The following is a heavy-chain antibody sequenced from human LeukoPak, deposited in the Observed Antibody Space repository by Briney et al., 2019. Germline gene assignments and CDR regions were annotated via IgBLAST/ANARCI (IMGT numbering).Heavy chain of an antibody. J-gene: IGHJ4*02. D-gene: IGHD4-23*01. Sequence: GGSLRLSCAASGFTVSSNYMSWVRQAPGKGLKWVSVIYSGGGTYYADSVKGRFTVSRDNSKNTLYLQMNSLRVDDTAMYYCARNQDYGGFDFWGQGTLVTVSS. CDR1: GFTVSSNY. V-gene: IGHV3-66*01. CDR3: ARNQDYGGFDF. CDR2: IYSGGGT.